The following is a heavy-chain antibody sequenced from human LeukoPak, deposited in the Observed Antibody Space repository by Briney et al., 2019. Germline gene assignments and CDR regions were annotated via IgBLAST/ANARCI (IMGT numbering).Heavy chain of an antibody. V-gene: IGHV3-33*01. CDR2: IWYDGSKT. J-gene: IGHJ4*02. Sequence: GGSLRLSCAASGLTFSSHGMHWVRRAPGKGLEWLALIWYDGSKTYYADSVKGRFTISRDNSKNTLYLQMNSLRAEDTALYFCARLYGDYIDYWGQGTLVTVSS. CDR1: GLTFSSHG. CDR3: ARLYGDYIDY. D-gene: IGHD4-17*01.